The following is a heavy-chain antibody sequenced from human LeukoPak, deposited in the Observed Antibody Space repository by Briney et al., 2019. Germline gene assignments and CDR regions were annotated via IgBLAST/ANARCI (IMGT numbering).Heavy chain of an antibody. CDR2: ISGSGGST. D-gene: IGHD3-22*01. CDR1: GFTFSSYA. CDR3: TRREDYYDSSGYLFVSYFQH. J-gene: IGHJ1*01. Sequence: PGGSLRLSCAASGFTFSSYAMSWVRQAPGKGLKWVSAISGSGGSTYYADSVKGRFTISRDNSKNTLYLQMNSLRAEDTAVYYCTRREDYYDSSGYLFVSYFQHWGQGTLVTVSS. V-gene: IGHV3-23*01.